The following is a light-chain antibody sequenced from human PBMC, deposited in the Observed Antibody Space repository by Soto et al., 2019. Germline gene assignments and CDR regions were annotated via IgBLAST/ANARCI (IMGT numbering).Light chain of an antibody. CDR1: QSVRRNY. CDR2: GAT. CDR3: QQYDSTPLYT. J-gene: IGKJ2*01. V-gene: IGKV3-20*01. Sequence: DIVLTQSPGTLSLSPGERATLSCRASQSVRRNYLAWDRQKPGQAPRLLIYGATSRATGIPDRFSGSGCGTDFTLTISRLEPEDFAVYYCQQYDSTPLYTFGQGTKLEIK.